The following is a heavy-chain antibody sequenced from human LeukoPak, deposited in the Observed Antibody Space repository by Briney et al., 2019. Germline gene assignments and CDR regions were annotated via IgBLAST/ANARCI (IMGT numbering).Heavy chain of an antibody. V-gene: IGHV4-61*02. CDR1: GGSISSGSYY. CDR2: IYTSGST. CDR3: ARVESIVVVVAATIYPTDAFDI. Sequence: SETLSLTCTVSGGSISSGSYYWSWIRQPAGKGLEWIGRIYTSGSTNYNPSLKSRVTISVDTSKNQFSLNLSSVTAADTAVYYCARVESIVVVVAATIYPTDAFDIWGQGTMVTVSS. J-gene: IGHJ3*02. D-gene: IGHD2-15*01.